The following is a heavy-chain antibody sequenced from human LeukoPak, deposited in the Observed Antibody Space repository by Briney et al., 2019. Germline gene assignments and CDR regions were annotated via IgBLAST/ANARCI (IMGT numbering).Heavy chain of an antibody. D-gene: IGHD2-2*01. CDR3: ARARCSRTSCNTESDY. J-gene: IGHJ4*02. V-gene: IGHV3-74*01. CDR2: INSDGSST. Sequence: GGSLRLSCSASGFTLSPYWMHWVRQAPGKGLVWVSRINSDGSSTAYADSVKGRFTISRDNTKNTVYLQMNILRAEDTAVYYCARARCSRTSCNTESDYWGQGPLVTVSS. CDR1: GFTLSPYW.